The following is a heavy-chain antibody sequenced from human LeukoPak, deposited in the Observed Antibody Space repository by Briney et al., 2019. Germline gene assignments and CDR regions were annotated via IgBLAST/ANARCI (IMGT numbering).Heavy chain of an antibody. CDR1: GYTFSTYG. CDR3: ARDLPPYYFDY. Sequence: SVKVSCKASGYTFSTYGISWVRQAPGQGLEWMGRIIPILGIANYAQKFQGRVTITADKSTSTAYMDLSSLRSEDTAVYYCARDLPPYYFDYWGQGTLVTVSS. V-gene: IGHV1-69*04. CDR2: IIPILGIA. J-gene: IGHJ4*02.